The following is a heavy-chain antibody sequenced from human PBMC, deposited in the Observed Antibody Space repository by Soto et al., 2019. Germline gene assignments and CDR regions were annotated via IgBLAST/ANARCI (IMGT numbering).Heavy chain of an antibody. CDR3: ARGSFSSSSSWFDP. CDR2: ISYTGRT. D-gene: IGHD6-6*01. Sequence: SETLSLTCTVSGGSISSDANFWSWIRQLPGRGLEWIGYISYTGRTYYTPSLNSRLTISLDTSKNLFSLRLSAVTAADTAVYFCARGSFSSSSSWFDPWGRGTLVTSPQ. CDR1: GGSISSDANF. J-gene: IGHJ5*02. V-gene: IGHV4-31*03.